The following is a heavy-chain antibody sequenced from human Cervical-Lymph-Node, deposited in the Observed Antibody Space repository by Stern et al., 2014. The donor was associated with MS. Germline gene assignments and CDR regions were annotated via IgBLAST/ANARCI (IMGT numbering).Heavy chain of an antibody. CDR1: GFTFNNYA. CDR3: AKDRRGD. CDR2: ISPGGSYT. J-gene: IGHJ4*02. Sequence: EVQLVESGGGLVQPGGSLRLSCVASGFTFNNYAMNWVRQAPGKGLEWVSAISPGGSYTYNADSVRGRFTISIDNSTNTVYLQMNSLRAEDSAVYYCAKDRRGDWGQGTLVTVSS. V-gene: IGHV3-23*04. D-gene: IGHD3-10*01.